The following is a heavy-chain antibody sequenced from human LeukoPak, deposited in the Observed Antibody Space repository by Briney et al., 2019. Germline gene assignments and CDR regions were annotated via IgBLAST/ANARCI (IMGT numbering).Heavy chain of an antibody. D-gene: IGHD3-22*01. CDR2: ISYDGSNK. CDR3: AKIVVVTSRDY. V-gene: IGHV3-30*18. Sequence: PPGGSLRLSCAASGFTFSSYGMHWVRQAPGKGLEWVAVISYDGSNKYYADSVKGRFTISRDNSKNTLYLQMNSLRAEDTAVYYCAKIVVVTSRDYWGQGTLVTVSS. CDR1: GFTFSSYG. J-gene: IGHJ4*02.